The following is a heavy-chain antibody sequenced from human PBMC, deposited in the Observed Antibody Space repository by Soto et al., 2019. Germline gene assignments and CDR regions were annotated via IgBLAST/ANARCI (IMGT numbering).Heavy chain of an antibody. Sequence: ASVKVSCKASGYTFTSYGINWVRPAPGQGLEWMGWISAYNGDTNFAQKVQGRVTMTTDTSTNTAYMELRSLRSDDTAVYYCARGIGMTSEGSLFDYWGQGTLVTVSS. J-gene: IGHJ4*02. V-gene: IGHV1-18*01. D-gene: IGHD1-1*01. CDR2: ISAYNGDT. CDR1: GYTFTSYG. CDR3: ARGIGMTSEGSLFDY.